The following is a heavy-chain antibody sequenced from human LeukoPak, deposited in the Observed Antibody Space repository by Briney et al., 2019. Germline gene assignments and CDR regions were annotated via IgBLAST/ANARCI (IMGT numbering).Heavy chain of an antibody. CDR2: IYYSGST. Sequence: SQTPSLTCTVSGGSISSGGYYWSWIRQHPGKGLEWIGYIYYSGSTYYNPSLKSRVTISVDTSKNQFSLKLSSVTAADTAVYYCARQQDIVVVPAAGPQTYHYYFDYWGQGTLVTVSS. CDR3: ARQQDIVVVPAAGPQTYHYYFDY. D-gene: IGHD2-2*01. J-gene: IGHJ4*02. CDR1: GGSISSGGYY. V-gene: IGHV4-31*03.